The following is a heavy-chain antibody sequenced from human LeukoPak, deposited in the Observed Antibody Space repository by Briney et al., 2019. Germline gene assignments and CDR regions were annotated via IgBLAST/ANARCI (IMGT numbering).Heavy chain of an antibody. J-gene: IGHJ6*02. CDR3: ARDRTRLVYYFYGMDV. D-gene: IGHD3-9*01. CDR1: GGSISSGDYY. Sequence: SETLSLTCTVSGGSISSGDYYWSWLRQPPGKGLEWLGYIYYSGSTYYNPSLKSRVTISVDTSKNQFSLKLSSVTAADTAVYYCARDRTRLVYYFYGMDVWGQGTTVTVSS. CDR2: IYYSGST. V-gene: IGHV4-30-4*01.